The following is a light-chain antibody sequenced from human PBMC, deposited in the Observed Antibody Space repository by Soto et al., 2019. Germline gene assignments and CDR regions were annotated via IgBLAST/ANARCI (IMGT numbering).Light chain of an antibody. J-gene: IGKJ2*01. CDR2: AAS. CDR1: QSISSY. V-gene: IGKV1-39*01. CDR3: QQSYITPYT. Sequence: DIQMTQSPSSLSASVGDRVTITCRASQSISSYLNWYQQKPGKAPKLLIYAASSLQSGFPSRFSGSGSGTDFTLTISSLQPEDFATYYWQQSYITPYTFCQGTKLDIK.